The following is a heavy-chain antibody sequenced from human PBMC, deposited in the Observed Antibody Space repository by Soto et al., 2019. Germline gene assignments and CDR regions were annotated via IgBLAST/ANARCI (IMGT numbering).Heavy chain of an antibody. CDR1: GDSITSYN. V-gene: IGHV4-59*01. J-gene: IGHJ5*02. CDR3: ARRAVVAVTGSLENWLDP. Sequence: SETLSLTCTVSGDSITSYNWNWLRQPPGKALEWIGFVYSSGNTNYNPSLKSRVTISVDTSRNQFSLKVNSVTAADTAVYYCARRAVVAVTGSLENWLDPWGQGILVTCLL. CDR2: VYSSGNT. D-gene: IGHD2-21*01.